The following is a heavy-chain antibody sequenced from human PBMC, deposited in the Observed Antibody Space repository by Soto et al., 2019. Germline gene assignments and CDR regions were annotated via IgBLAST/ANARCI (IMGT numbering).Heavy chain of an antibody. V-gene: IGHV3-48*01. D-gene: IGHD3-3*01. J-gene: IGHJ6*03. CDR1: GFTFSSYS. CDR2: ISSSGTTI. Sequence: EVQLVESGGGLVQPGGSLRLSCAASGFTFSSYSMNWVRQAPGKGLEWVSFISSSGTTIYYEDSVKGRFTISRDNAKNSLYLQMNSLRAEDTAVYYCARIGFYDFWSGYESPMDVWGKGTTVTVSS. CDR3: ARIGFYDFWSGYESPMDV.